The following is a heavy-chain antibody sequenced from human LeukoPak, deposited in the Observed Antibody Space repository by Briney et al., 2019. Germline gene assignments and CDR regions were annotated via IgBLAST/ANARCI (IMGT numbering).Heavy chain of an antibody. CDR2: IIPIPGIA. V-gene: IGHV1-69*04. J-gene: IGHJ5*02. D-gene: IGHD2-21*02. CDR3: ARDVVVTAIDWFDP. CDR1: GGTFSSYA. Sequence: SVKVSCKASGGTFSSYAISWVRQAPGQGLEWMGRIIPIPGIANYAQKFQGRVTITADKSTSTAYMELSSLRSEDTAVYYCARDVVVTAIDWFDPWGQGTLVTVSS.